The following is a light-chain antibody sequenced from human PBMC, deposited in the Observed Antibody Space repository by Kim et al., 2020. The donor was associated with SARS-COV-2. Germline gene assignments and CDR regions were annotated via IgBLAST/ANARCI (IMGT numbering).Light chain of an antibody. CDR2: DAS. CDR3: QQRNSWPIT. J-gene: IGKJ5*01. Sequence: EIVLTQSPATLSLSPGERATLSCRTSQSVGSYLAWYQQKPGQAPSLLIYDASNRATGIPARFSGSGSGTDFTLTISSLEPEDFAVYYCQQRNSWPITFGQGTRREIK. V-gene: IGKV3-11*01. CDR1: QSVGSY.